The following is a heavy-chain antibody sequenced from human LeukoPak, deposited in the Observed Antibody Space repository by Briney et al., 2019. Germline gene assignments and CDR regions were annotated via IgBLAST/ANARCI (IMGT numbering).Heavy chain of an antibody. CDR2: IFYSGST. V-gene: IGHV4-59*08. D-gene: IGHD6-13*01. Sequence: SETLSLTCTVSGGSISSYHWSWIRQPPGKGREWIGYIFYSGSTDYNPSLKSRVTISVDTSKNQFSLKLISMTAADTAVCYCARKFISNWSFDYWGQGTLVTVSS. CDR3: ARKFISNWSFDY. CDR1: GGSISSYH. J-gene: IGHJ4*02.